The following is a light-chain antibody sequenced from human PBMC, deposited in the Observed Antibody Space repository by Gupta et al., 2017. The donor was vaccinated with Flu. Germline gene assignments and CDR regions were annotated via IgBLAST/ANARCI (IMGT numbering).Light chain of an antibody. CDR3: LACEGSRTCWV. CDR1: SGDVVTYDL. V-gene: IGLV2-23*01. Sequence: ITISCTGTSGDVVTYDLVCWYHQRPGTAPQLLIYDDTKRPSGIPYRFSGSKSGTTASLDITGLQAGDEGDYYCLACEGSRTCWVFGGGTKLTVL. J-gene: IGLJ3*02. CDR2: DDT.